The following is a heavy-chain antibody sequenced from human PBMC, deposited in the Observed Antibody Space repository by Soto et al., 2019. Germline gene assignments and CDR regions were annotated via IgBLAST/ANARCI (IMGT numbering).Heavy chain of an antibody. Sequence: QVQLVQSGAEVKKPGASVKVSCKPSGYTFTTYYIHWVRQAPGQGLEWMGIINPSDGTTSYAEKFQGRVIMTRDTSTSTVYMELSSLGSEDTAVYYCARDKRMPTDSSINGLDVWGQGATVTVSS. CDR1: GYTFTTYY. D-gene: IGHD3-22*01. J-gene: IGHJ6*02. V-gene: IGHV1-46*01. CDR3: ARDKRMPTDSSINGLDV. CDR2: INPSDGTT.